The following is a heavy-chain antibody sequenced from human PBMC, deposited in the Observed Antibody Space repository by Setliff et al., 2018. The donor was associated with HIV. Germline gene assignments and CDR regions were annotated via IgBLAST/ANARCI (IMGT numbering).Heavy chain of an antibody. J-gene: IGHJ3*02. CDR1: GGSISSGGFY. CDR3: ARLTYYYDTSGPAAASDI. D-gene: IGHD3-22*01. CDR2: IYNSGST. Sequence: SETLSLTCNVSGGSISSGGFYWNWIRQHPGKGLERIGYIYNSGSTYYSPSLQSRLTISVDTSKNQLSLKLTSVTAADTAAYYCARLTYYYDTSGPAAASDIWGQGTMVTVSS. V-gene: IGHV4-31*03.